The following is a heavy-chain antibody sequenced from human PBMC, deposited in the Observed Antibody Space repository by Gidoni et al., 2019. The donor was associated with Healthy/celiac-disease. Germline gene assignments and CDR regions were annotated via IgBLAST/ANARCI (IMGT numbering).Heavy chain of an antibody. D-gene: IGHD6-13*01. Sequence: QVQLQQWGAGLLKPSETLSLTCAVYGGSFSGSYWSLIRQPPGKGLEWIVEINHSGSTNYNPSLKSRVTISVDTSKNQFSLNLSSVTAADTAVYYCARGTIAAAGNYYYYGMDVWGQGTTVTVSS. V-gene: IGHV4-34*01. CDR1: GGSFSGSY. CDR2: INHSGST. CDR3: ARGTIAAAGNYYYYGMDV. J-gene: IGHJ6*02.